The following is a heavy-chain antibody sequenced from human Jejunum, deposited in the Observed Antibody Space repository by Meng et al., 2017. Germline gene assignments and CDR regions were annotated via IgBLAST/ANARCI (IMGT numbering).Heavy chain of an antibody. Sequence: QVQLQEAGPGLVTPAQTLSSTCTACGGSMNSAGHCWSWIRQDPGKGLEWIGYIHYSGGTYYNPSLKSRVTISVDKSKNQFSLYLSSVTAADTAVYFCARDFEALNGVWGQGTLVTVSS. D-gene: IGHD2-8*01. J-gene: IGHJ1*01. CDR2: IHYSGGT. V-gene: IGHV4-31*03. CDR1: GGSMNSAGHC. CDR3: ARDFEALNGV.